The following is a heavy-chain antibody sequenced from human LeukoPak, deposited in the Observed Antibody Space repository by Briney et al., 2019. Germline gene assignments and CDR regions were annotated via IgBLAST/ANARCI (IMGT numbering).Heavy chain of an antibody. CDR3: ATDLVRIHYYDSSRDY. D-gene: IGHD3-22*01. CDR1: GYTFTGYY. V-gene: IGHV1-24*01. J-gene: IGHJ4*02. Sequence: ASVKVSCKASGYTFTGYYMHWVRQAPGQGLEWMGGFDPEDGETIYAQKFQGRVTMTEDTSTDTAYMELSSLRSEDTAVYYCATDLVRIHYYDSSRDYWGQGTLVTVSS. CDR2: FDPEDGET.